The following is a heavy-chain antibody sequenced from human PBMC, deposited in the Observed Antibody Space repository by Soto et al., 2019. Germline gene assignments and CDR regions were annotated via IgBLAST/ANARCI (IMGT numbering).Heavy chain of an antibody. J-gene: IGHJ4*02. CDR2: IIPIFGTA. D-gene: IGHD3-10*01. Sequence: ASVKVSCKASGGTFSSYAISWVRQAPGQGLEWMGGIIPIFGTANYAQKFQGGVTITADESTSTAYMELSSLRSEDTAVYYCASYPGSGSYRLDYWGQGTLVTVSS. CDR3: ASYPGSGSYRLDY. V-gene: IGHV1-69*13. CDR1: GGTFSSYA.